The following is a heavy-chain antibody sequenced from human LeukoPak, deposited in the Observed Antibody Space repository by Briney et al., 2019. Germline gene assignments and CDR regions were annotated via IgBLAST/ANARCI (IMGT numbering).Heavy chain of an antibody. CDR3: AKEGQWLVRPDAFDI. CDR2: INSDGSWT. CDR1: GNYW. Sequence: GGSLRLSCAASGNYWMHWVRQAPGKGLVWVSHINSDGSWTSYADSVKGRFTISRDNSKNTLYLQMNSLRAEDTAVYYCAKEGQWLVRPDAFDIWGQGTMVTVSS. D-gene: IGHD6-19*01. V-gene: IGHV3-74*01. J-gene: IGHJ3*02.